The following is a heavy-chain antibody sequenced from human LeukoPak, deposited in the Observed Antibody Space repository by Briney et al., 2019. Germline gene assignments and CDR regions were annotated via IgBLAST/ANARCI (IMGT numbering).Heavy chain of an antibody. J-gene: IGHJ4*02. CDR2: IFPGDSDT. V-gene: IGHV5-51*01. Sequence: GESLKISCKGYGYSFTTYWIGWVRQMPGKGLEWMGIIFPGDSDTTYSPSFQGQVTISADKSISTAYLQWSSLRASDTAMYYCARLGYCTGTSCGRDDLYFDYWGQGTLVTVSS. CDR3: ARLGYCTGTSCGRDDLYFDY. D-gene: IGHD2-8*02. CDR1: GYSFTTYW.